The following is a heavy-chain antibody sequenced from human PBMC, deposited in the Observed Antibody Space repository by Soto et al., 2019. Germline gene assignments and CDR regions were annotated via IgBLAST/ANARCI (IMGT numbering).Heavy chain of an antibody. J-gene: IGHJ5*02. CDR2: MNPNTGNT. CDR3: ARWSSHCSGGSCYSDWFDP. Sequence: QVQLVQSGAEVKKPGASVRVSCKASGYTFTSSDVYWVRQATGQGLELMGWMNPNTGNTGYAQKFQGRVTMTRNTSISTDYMELSSLRSEDTAVYYCARWSSHCSGGSCYSDWFDPWGQGTPVTVSS. CDR1: GYTFTSSD. V-gene: IGHV1-8*01. D-gene: IGHD2-15*01.